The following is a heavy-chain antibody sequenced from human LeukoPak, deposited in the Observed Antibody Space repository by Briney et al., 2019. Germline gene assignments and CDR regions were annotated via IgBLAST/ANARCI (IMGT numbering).Heavy chain of an antibody. J-gene: IGHJ3*02. CDR3: AGIDPMNAFDI. V-gene: IGHV4-4*07. Sequence: SETLSLTCTVSGGSMSSSYWNWIRQPAGKGREWVGRIYTTGSTDYNPSLKSRVTMSVDTSKNQFSLKVTSVTAADTAVYYCAGIDPMNAFDIWGQGTMVTVSS. CDR2: IYTTGST. CDR1: GGSMSSSY.